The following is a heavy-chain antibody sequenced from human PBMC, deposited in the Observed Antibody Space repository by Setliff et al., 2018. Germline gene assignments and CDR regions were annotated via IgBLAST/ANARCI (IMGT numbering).Heavy chain of an antibody. V-gene: IGHV3-7*03. CDR1: GFTFNKHW. Sequence: LSLSCAASGFTFNKHWMTWVRQAPGKGLEWVANIKQDGSEEYYVDSVRGRFTISRDNAHNSLYLQMNNLRVEDTAVYYCTTRYHNPGDGYMAVFDFWGQGSLVTVSS. J-gene: IGHJ4*02. D-gene: IGHD2-21*01. CDR2: IKQDGSEE. CDR3: TTRYHNPGDGYMAVFDF.